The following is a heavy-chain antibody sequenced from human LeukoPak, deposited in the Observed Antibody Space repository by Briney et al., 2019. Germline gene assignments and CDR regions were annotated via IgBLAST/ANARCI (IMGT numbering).Heavy chain of an antibody. CDR2: FSSVGNT. CDR3: AKDPEYSSGWYYFDY. CDR1: GFSFTNYA. Sequence: PGGSLRLSCAGSGFSFTNYAVTWVRQAPGKGLEWVSSFSSVGNTKYADSVQGRFTISRDNSKNTLYLQMNSLRAEDTAVYYCAKDPEYSSGWYYFDYWGQGTLVTVSS. J-gene: IGHJ4*02. D-gene: IGHD6-19*01. V-gene: IGHV3-23*01.